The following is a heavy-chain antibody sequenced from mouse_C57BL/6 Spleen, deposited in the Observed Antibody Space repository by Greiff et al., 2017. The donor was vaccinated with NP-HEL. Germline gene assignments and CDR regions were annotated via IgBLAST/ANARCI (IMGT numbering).Heavy chain of an antibody. CDR2: IDPSDSYT. Sequence: VQLQQPGAELVMPGASVKLSCKASGYTFTSYWMHWVKQRPGQGLEWIGEIDPSDSYTNYNQKFKGKSTLTVDKSSSTAYMQLSSLTSEDSAVYYCARTRSGNYFDYWGQGTTLTVSS. J-gene: IGHJ2*01. D-gene: IGHD3-2*02. V-gene: IGHV1-69*01. CDR3: ARTRSGNYFDY. CDR1: GYTFTSYW.